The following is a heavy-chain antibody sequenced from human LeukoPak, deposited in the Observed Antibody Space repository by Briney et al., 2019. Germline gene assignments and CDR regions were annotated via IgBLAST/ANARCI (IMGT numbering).Heavy chain of an antibody. CDR1: GFTFADYA. V-gene: IGHV3-9*01. D-gene: IGHD6-19*01. Sequence: GGSLRLSCAASGFTFADYAMHWVRQAPGKGLEWVSGISWNSGSIGYADSVKGRFTISRDNAKNSLYLQMNSLRAEDTALYYCAKDIGKSSGWFLYYYGMDVWGQGTTVTVSS. J-gene: IGHJ6*02. CDR3: AKDIGKSSGWFLYYYGMDV. CDR2: ISWNSGSI.